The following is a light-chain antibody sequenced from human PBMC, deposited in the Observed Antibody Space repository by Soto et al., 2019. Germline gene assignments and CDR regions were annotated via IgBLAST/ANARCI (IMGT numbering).Light chain of an antibody. V-gene: IGKV3-20*01. CDR1: QSVSNNY. CDR3: QQYNNWSPRT. Sequence: ESVLAESPGTLSLSPGERATLSCRASQSVSNNYLAWYQQTPGQAPRLLIYGASNRATGIPDRFSGSGSGTAFSLTISSLLYADFAVYYCQQYNNWSPRTFGQGTKVDIK. J-gene: IGKJ1*01. CDR2: GAS.